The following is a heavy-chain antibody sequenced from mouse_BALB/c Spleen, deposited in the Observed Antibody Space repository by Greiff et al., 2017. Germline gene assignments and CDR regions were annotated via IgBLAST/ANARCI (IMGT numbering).Heavy chain of an antibody. CDR3: AISYDGYSWFAY. D-gene: IGHD2-3*01. CDR2: ISYSGST. V-gene: IGHV3-2*02. J-gene: IGHJ3*01. CDR1: GYSITSDYA. Sequence: EVKLMESGPGLVKPSQSLSLTCTVTGYSITSDYAWNWIRQFPGNKLEWMGYISYSGSTSYNPSLKSRISITRDTSKNQFFLQLNSVTTEDTATYYCAISYDGYSWFAYWGQGTLVTVSA.